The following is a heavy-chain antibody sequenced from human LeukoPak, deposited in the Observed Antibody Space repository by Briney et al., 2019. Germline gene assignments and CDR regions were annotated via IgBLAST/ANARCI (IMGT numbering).Heavy chain of an antibody. CDR1: GFTFSSYS. Sequence: PGGSLRLSCAASGFTFSSYSMNWVRQAPGKGLEWVSYISSSSSTIYYADSVKGRFTISRDNSKNTLYLQMNSLRAEDTAVYYCARDNDYYDSSGYYDYWGQGTLVTVSS. CDR2: ISSSSSTI. D-gene: IGHD3-22*01. J-gene: IGHJ4*02. V-gene: IGHV3-48*01. CDR3: ARDNDYYDSSGYYDY.